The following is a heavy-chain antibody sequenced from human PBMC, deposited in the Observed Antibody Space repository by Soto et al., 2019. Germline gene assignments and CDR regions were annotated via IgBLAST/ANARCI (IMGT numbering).Heavy chain of an antibody. CDR2: ISFSGDYI. V-gene: IGHV3-21*01. Sequence: GGSLRLSCAVSGFPLEKYGMNWVRQAPGKGLEWVSSISFSGDYIYYADSVKGRFTISRDNARNSLYLQMNRLAVDDTALYFCVRATYIWNHEYWGQGTQVTVSS. D-gene: IGHD3-3*01. CDR3: VRATYIWNHEY. J-gene: IGHJ4*02. CDR1: GFPLEKYG.